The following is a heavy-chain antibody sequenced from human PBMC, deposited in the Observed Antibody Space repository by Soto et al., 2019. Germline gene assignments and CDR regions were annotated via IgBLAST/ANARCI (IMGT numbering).Heavy chain of an antibody. CDR3: ARSPFLLGYCSGNNCYSGFFQN. Sequence: ASVKVSCKSSGYTFTNYGVSWVRQAPGQGLEWMGWINVYNGNTKYAQKFQGRVTMTTDTSTTTAYMELRSLRSDDTAIYYCARSPFLLGYCSGNNCYSGFFQNWGQGTLVTVSS. D-gene: IGHD2-15*01. CDR1: GYTFTNYG. J-gene: IGHJ1*01. V-gene: IGHV1-18*01. CDR2: INVYNGNT.